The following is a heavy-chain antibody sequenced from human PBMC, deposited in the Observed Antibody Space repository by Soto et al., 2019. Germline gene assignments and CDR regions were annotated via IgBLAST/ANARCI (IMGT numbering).Heavy chain of an antibody. CDR1: GESFRGFY. Sequence: QVQIQQWGAGLLKPSETLSLTCAVSGESFRGFYWSWIRQPPGKGLEWIGEINHSGLTNYHPTLKGRVNMSVDTSKNQFSLKVNSVTAADTAVYYCARGDQGRGRDDFWSGPRGPFDYWGQGNLVTVSS. CDR3: ARGDQGRGRDDFWSGPRGPFDY. CDR2: INHSGLT. J-gene: IGHJ4*02. D-gene: IGHD3-3*01. V-gene: IGHV4-34*01.